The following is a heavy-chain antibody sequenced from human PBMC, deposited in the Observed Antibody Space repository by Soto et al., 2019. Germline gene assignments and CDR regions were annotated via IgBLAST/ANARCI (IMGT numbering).Heavy chain of an antibody. Sequence: EGSLRLSCAASGFTFSSYAMSWVRQAPGKGLEWVSAISGSGGSTYYADSVKGRFTISRDNSKNTLYLQMNSLRAEDTAVYYCENHHRGVRAEWNYCGQGTLVTVSS. J-gene: IGHJ4*02. CDR2: ISGSGGST. CDR3: ENHHRGVRAEWNY. D-gene: IGHD3-10*01. V-gene: IGHV3-23*01. CDR1: GFTFSSYA.